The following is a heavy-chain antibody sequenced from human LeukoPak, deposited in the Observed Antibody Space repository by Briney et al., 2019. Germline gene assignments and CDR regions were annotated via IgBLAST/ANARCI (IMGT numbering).Heavy chain of an antibody. CDR1: GFTFSSYA. J-gene: IGHJ4*02. CDR2: ISYDGSNK. V-gene: IGHV3-30-3*01. CDR3: ARSTWDDSSDY. D-gene: IGHD3-22*01. Sequence: PGRSLRLSCAASGFTFSSYAMHWVRQAPGKGLEWVAVISYDGSNKYYADSVKGRFTISRDNSKNTLYLQMNSLRAEDTAVYYCARSTWDDSSDYWGQGTLVTVSS.